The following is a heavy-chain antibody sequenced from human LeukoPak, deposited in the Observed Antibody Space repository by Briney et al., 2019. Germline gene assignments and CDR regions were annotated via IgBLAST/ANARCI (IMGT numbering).Heavy chain of an antibody. J-gene: IGHJ3*02. D-gene: IGHD6-13*01. V-gene: IGHV3-53*01. CDR1: GFTVSSNY. CDR3: ATQQQLGAFDI. Sequence: GESLKISCAASGFTVSSNYMSWVRQAPGKGLEWVSVIYSGGSTYYADSVKGRFTISRDNSKNTLYLQMNSLRAEDTAVYYCATQQQLGAFDIWGQGTMVTVSS. CDR2: IYSGGST.